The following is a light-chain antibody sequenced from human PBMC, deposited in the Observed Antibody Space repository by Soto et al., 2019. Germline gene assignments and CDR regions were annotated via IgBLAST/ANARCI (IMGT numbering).Light chain of an antibody. J-gene: IGKJ4*01. V-gene: IGKV1-5*03. CDR1: QSISTW. Sequence: DIQMTQSPSTLSASVGDRVTITCRASQSISTWLAWYQQKAGKAPKLLIYKASSLEGGVPSRFSGSGSGTEFNITICSLQPDDFATYYCQQYSTCPLTFGGGTTVDIK. CDR2: KAS. CDR3: QQYSTCPLT.